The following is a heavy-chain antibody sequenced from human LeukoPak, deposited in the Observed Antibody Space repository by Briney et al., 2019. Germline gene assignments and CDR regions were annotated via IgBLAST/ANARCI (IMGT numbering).Heavy chain of an antibody. CDR3: ARLLRPPRPGRQVTTSRVTDY. CDR1: GGSISSSSYY. D-gene: IGHD1-14*01. CDR2: IYSSGST. J-gene: IGHJ4*02. Sequence: SETLSLTCTVSGGSISSSSYYWGWIRQPPGKGLEWIGGIYSSGSTYYNPSLKSRVTISVDTSKNQSSLKLSSVTAADTAVYYCARLLRPPRPGRQVTTSRVTDYWGQGTLVTVSS. V-gene: IGHV4-39*07.